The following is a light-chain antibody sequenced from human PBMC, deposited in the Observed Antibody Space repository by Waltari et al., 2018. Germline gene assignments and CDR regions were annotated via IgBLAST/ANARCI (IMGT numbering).Light chain of an antibody. V-gene: IGKV1-39*01. CDR2: AAS. CDR3: QQNYSNIIA. Sequence: DIQMTQSPSSLSASVGDRVTITCRASQTINTYLNWYQQKPGNAPKLLLYAASNLHRGVPSRFSCSGAGTACTLTISSLQPEDFATYYCQQNYSNIIAFGQGTRLDFK. CDR1: QTINTY. J-gene: IGKJ5*01.